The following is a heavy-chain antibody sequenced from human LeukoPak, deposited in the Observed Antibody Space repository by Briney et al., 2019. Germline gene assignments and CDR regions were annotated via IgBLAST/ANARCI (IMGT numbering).Heavy chain of an antibody. CDR2: IKSKTDGGTT. D-gene: IGHD3-16*01. V-gene: IGHV3-15*01. Sequence: GGSLRLSCAASGFTFSNAWMSWVRQAPGKGLEWVGRIKSKTDGGTTDYAAPVKGRFTISRDDSKNTLYLQMNSLKTEDTAVYYCTTEFTGYYYYYMDVWGKGTTVTISS. CDR1: GFTFSNAW. CDR3: TTEFTGYYYYYMDV. J-gene: IGHJ6*03.